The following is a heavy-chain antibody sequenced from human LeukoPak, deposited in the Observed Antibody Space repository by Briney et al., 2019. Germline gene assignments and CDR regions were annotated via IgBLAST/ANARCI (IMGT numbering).Heavy chain of an antibody. Sequence: GGSLRLSCAASGFTFSNYAMHWVRQAPGKGLEWVSYISSSGSTIYYADSVKGRFTISRDNAKNSLYLQMNSLRAEDTAVYYCARVRGSSGWFDAFDIWGQGTMVTVSS. V-gene: IGHV3-48*03. CDR2: ISSSGSTI. CDR3: ARVRGSSGWFDAFDI. CDR1: GFTFSNYA. D-gene: IGHD6-19*01. J-gene: IGHJ3*02.